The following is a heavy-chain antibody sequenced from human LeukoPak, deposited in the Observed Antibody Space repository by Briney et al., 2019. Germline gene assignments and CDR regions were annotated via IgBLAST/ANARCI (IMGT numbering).Heavy chain of an antibody. J-gene: IGHJ4*02. CDR1: GGSISSGSYY. V-gene: IGHV4-61*02. CDR3: ARDRAVAGTDY. Sequence: PSQTLSLTCTVSGGSISSGSYYWSWIRQPAGKGLEWIGRIYTSGSTNYNPSLKSRVTISVDTSKNQFSLKLSSVTAADTAVYYCARDRAVAGTDYWGQGTLVTVSS. CDR2: IYTSGST. D-gene: IGHD6-19*01.